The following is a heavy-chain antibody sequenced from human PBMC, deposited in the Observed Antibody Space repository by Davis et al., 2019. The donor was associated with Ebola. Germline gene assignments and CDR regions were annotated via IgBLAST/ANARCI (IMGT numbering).Heavy chain of an antibody. D-gene: IGHD1-7*01. CDR2: INPNSGGT. CDR3: ARGRDYWSYRDY. J-gene: IGHJ4*02. Sequence: AAPVKVSCKASGYTFTGYFIHWVRQAPGQGLEWMGRINPNSGGTNYAQKFQGRVSMTRDTSISRAYMELSRLRSDDTAVYYCARGRDYWSYRDYWGQGTLVTVSS. V-gene: IGHV1-2*06. CDR1: GYTFTGYF.